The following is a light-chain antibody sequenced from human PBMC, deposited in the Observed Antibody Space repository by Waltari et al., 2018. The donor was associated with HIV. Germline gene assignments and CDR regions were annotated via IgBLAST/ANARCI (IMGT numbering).Light chain of an antibody. Sequence: VVLTQFPATLSVSPGDTATLSCRASESLSGNLAWYQQKPGQPPSLLIPDTSTRATGVPARFGGSRSGTDFTLTISSLRPEDIAVYYCQQYIRWPLTFGGGTKVEIK. CDR3: QQYIRWPLT. CDR2: DTS. CDR1: ESLSGN. J-gene: IGKJ4*01. V-gene: IGKV3-15*01.